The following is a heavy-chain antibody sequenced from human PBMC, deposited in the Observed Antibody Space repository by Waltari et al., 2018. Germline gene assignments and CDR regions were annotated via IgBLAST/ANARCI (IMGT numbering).Heavy chain of an antibody. D-gene: IGHD1-26*01. V-gene: IGHV3-30*18. CDR3: AKDQGVGATLDI. J-gene: IGHJ3*02. CDR2: IWYDGSNK. Sequence: SCAASGFTFSSYGMHWVRQAPGKGLEWVAVIWYDGSNKYYADSVKGRFTISRDNSKNTLYLQMNSLRAEDTAMYYCAKDQGVGATLDIWGQGTMVTVSS. CDR1: GFTFSSYG.